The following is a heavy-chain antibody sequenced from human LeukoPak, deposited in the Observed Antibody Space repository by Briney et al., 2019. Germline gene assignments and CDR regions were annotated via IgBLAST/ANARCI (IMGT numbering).Heavy chain of an antibody. CDR1: GFTFSSYS. J-gene: IGHJ4*02. CDR3: AKGEYHQDGIGENRFDN. V-gene: IGHV3-48*01. Sequence: PGGSLRLSCAASGFTFSSYSMNWVRQAPGKGLEWVSYISSSSSTIYYADSVKGRFTISRDNAKNSVFLQMSSPRPEDTAVYYCAKGEYHQDGIGENRFDNWGQGALVTVSS. CDR2: ISSSSSTI. D-gene: IGHD5-24*01.